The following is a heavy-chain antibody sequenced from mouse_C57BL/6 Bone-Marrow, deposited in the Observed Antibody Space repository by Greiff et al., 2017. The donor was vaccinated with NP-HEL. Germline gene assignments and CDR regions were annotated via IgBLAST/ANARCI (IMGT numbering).Heavy chain of an antibody. J-gene: IGHJ2*01. Sequence: EVHLVESGGGFVQPGESLTLSCASTEYEFPSHDMSWVRQTPENRLELVAAINSDGGSTYYPDTMERRFIISRYNTKKTLYLQMSSLRSEDTAVYYSYYTPFDYWGQGTTLTVSS. CDR2: INSDGGST. D-gene: IGHD2-12*01. V-gene: IGHV5-2*01. CDR3: YYTPFDY. CDR1: EYEFPSHD.